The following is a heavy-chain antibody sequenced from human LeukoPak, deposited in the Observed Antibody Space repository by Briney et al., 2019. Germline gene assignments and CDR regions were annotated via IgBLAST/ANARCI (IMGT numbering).Heavy chain of an antibody. J-gene: IGHJ1*01. CDR1: GYSFTSYW. CDR2: IYPGDSDT. CDR3: ASFSSDIYDFWSGYYPAEYFQH. Sequence: GESLKISCKGSGYSFTSYWIGWVRQMPGKGLEWMGIIYPGDSDTRYSPSFQGQVTISADKSISTAYLQWSSLKASDTAMYYCASFSSDIYDFWSGYYPAEYFQHWGQGTLVTGSS. V-gene: IGHV5-51*01. D-gene: IGHD3-3*01.